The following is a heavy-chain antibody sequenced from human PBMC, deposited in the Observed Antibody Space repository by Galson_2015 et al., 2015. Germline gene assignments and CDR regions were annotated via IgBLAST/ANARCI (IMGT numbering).Heavy chain of an antibody. Sequence: SLRLSCAASGFTFSSYAMHWVRQAPGKGLEWVAVISYDGSNKYYADSVKGRFTISRDNSKNTLYLQMNSLRAEDTAVYYCARGQQSGPRDYYDSSGYYNYYYGMYVWGQGTTVTVSS. CDR1: GFTFSSYA. CDR3: ARGQQSGPRDYYDSSGYYNYYYGMYV. D-gene: IGHD3-22*01. J-gene: IGHJ6*02. CDR2: ISYDGSNK. V-gene: IGHV3-30-3*01.